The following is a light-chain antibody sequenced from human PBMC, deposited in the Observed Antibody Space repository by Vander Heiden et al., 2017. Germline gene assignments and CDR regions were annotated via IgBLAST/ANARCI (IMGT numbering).Light chain of an antibody. J-gene: IGLJ1*01. Sequence: QKPGQSPVLVIYQDRKRPSGIPERVSGSSSGNTATLTISGTQAMDEADYYCQAWDNRIAFFGTGTKVTVL. V-gene: IGLV3-1*01. CDR2: QDR. CDR3: QAWDNRIAF.